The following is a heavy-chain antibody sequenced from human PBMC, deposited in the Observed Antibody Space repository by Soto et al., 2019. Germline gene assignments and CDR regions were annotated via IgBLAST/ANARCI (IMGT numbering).Heavy chain of an antibody. CDR3: AHRNYDRTVDD. V-gene: IGHV2-5*01. D-gene: IGHD3-22*01. CDR1: GFSLSTSGVG. Sequence: QITLKESGPTLVKPTQPLTLTCTFSGFSLSTSGVGVGWIRQPPGKALEWLALIYWNDDKRYSPSLKSRLTITKDTSKNQVVLTMTNMDPVDTATYYCAHRNYDRTVDDWGQGTLVTVAS. CDR2: IYWNDDK. J-gene: IGHJ4*02.